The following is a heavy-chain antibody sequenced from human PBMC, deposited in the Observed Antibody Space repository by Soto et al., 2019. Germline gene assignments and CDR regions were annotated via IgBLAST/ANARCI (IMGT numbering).Heavy chain of an antibody. CDR2: ISYDGSNK. V-gene: IGHV3-30-3*01. CDR1: GFTFSSYA. J-gene: IGHJ6*02. Sequence: QVQLVESGGGVVQPGRSLRLSCAASGFTFSSYAMHWVRQAPGKGLEWVAVISYDGSNKYYADSVKGRFTISRDNSKNTLYLQMNSLRAEDTAVYYCGREVDGWLDTYYGMDVWGQGTTVTVSS. D-gene: IGHD3-9*01. CDR3: GREVDGWLDTYYGMDV.